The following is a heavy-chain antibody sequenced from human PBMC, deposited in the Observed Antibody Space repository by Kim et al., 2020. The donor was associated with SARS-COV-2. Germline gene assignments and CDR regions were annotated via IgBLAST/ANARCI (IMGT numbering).Heavy chain of an antibody. CDR1: GDSVSSDSAT. Sequence: SQTLSLTCAISGDSVSSDSATWDWIRQSPSRGLEWLGRAYYRSKWIIHYADSVRGRMTINPDTSRNQFSLQVYSVTPDDTAVYYCARRGSHSSCYDFWGRGTLVTVSS. CDR2: AYYRSKWII. CDR3: ARRGSHSSCYDF. V-gene: IGHV6-1*01. D-gene: IGHD2-2*01. J-gene: IGHJ4*02.